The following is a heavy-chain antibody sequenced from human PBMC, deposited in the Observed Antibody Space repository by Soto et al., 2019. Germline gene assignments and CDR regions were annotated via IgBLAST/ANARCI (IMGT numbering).Heavy chain of an antibody. J-gene: IGHJ6*02. CDR2: ISGSGGST. CDR3: DKSRALRSFDWFPPPLYYYYGMDV. CDR1: GFTFSSYA. V-gene: IGHV3-23*01. D-gene: IGHD3-9*01. Sequence: GGSLRLSCAASGFTFSSYAMSWVRQAPGKGLEWVSAISGSGGSTYYADSVKGRFTISRDNSKNTLYLQMNSLRAEDTAVYYCDKSRALRSFDWFPPPLYYYYGMDVWGQGTTVTVSS.